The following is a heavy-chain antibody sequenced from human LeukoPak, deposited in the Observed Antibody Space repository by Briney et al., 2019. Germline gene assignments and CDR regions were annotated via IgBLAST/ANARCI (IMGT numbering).Heavy chain of an antibody. CDR3: ARDRAGRRSSWVEFDL. Sequence: GGSLRLSCAASGFTFSNAWMNWVRQAPGKGLEWVGRIKKMTDGGTTDYAAPVKGRFTISRDDSKNTLYLQMNSLRPEDSAVYYCARDRAGRRSSWVEFDLWGQGTLVTVSS. V-gene: IGHV3-15*01. D-gene: IGHD3-10*01. CDR2: IKKMTDGGTT. CDR1: GFTFSNAW. J-gene: IGHJ5*02.